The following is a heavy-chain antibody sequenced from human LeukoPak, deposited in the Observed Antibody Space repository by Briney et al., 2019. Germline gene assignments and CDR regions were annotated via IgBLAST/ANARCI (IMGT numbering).Heavy chain of an antibody. CDR1: GGSISSGGYS. CDR3: ARDGPFRPQGSGYGMDV. CDR2: ISLSGST. J-gene: IGHJ6*02. Sequence: LSLTSAVSGGSISSGGYSWSWIRQPPGKGLAWIGYISLSGSTYYNPSLKSRVTISVDRSKNQSSLKLSSVTAAGTAVYYCARDGPFRPQGSGYGMDVWGQGTTVTVSS. V-gene: IGHV4-30-2*01.